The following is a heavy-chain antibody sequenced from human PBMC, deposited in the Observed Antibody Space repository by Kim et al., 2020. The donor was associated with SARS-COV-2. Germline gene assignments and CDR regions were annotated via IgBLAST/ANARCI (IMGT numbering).Heavy chain of an antibody. CDR1: GGSISSSSYY. J-gene: IGHJ4*02. Sequence: SETLSLTCTVSGGSISSSSYYWGWIRQPPGKGLEWIGSIYYSGSTYYNPSLKSRVTISVATTKNQFSLKLSSVTAADTAVYYCAGLHPPFRAYSCSWYGEYWGQGILVTVSS. V-gene: IGHV4-39*01. D-gene: IGHD6-13*01. CDR2: IYYSGST. CDR3: AGLHPPFRAYSCSWYGEY.